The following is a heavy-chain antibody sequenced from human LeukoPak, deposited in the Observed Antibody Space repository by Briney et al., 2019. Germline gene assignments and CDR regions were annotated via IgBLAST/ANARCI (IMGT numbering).Heavy chain of an antibody. D-gene: IGHD4-17*01. J-gene: IGHJ4*02. V-gene: IGHV4-34*01. CDR3: AREDYGDYGLDY. CDR2: INHSESN. CDR1: GGSFSGYY. Sequence: SKTLSLTCAVDGGSFSGYYWSWIRQPPGKGLEWIWEINHSESNNYNPSLKSRVTISVDTSKNQFSLNLSSVTAADTAVYYCAREDYGDYGLDYWGQGTLVTVSS.